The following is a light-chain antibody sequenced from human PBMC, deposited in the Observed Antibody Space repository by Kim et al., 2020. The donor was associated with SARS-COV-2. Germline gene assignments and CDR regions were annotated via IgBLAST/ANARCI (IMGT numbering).Light chain of an antibody. CDR3: QQLNNYPLT. CDR1: RDIGNY. J-gene: IGKJ4*01. Sequence: SGGTRVTSTCQASRDIGNYLNWLQQRPGKAPKLLIYDASELQTGVPSRFSGSGSGTEFTFTISSLQPEDIATYYCQQLNNYPLTFGQGTKVEIK. CDR2: DAS. V-gene: IGKV1-33*01.